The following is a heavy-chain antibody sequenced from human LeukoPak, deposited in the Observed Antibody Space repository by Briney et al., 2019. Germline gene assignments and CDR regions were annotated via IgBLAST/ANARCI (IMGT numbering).Heavy chain of an antibody. D-gene: IGHD6-13*01. CDR1: GYTFSRYG. Sequence: GASVKVSCKASGYTFSRYGISWVRQAPGQGLEWMGWISAYNGNTNYAQKLQGRVTMTTDTSTSTAYMELRSLRSDDTAVYYCARVRIEQQPYDYWGQGTLVTVSS. CDR3: ARVRIEQQPYDY. CDR2: ISAYNGNT. J-gene: IGHJ4*02. V-gene: IGHV1-18*01.